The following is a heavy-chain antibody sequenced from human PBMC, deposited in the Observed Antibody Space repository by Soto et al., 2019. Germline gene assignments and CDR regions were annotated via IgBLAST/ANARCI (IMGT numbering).Heavy chain of an antibody. CDR3: AREGSGSYPTVGAFDI. CDR1: GGSFSGYC. CDR2: INHSGST. J-gene: IGHJ3*02. D-gene: IGHD3-10*01. V-gene: IGHV4-34*01. Sequence: SETLSLTCAVYGGSFSGYCWSWIRQPPGKGLEWIGEINHSGSTNYNPSLKSRVTISVDTSKNQFSLKLSSVTAADTAVYYCAREGSGSYPTVGAFDIWGQGTMVTVSS.